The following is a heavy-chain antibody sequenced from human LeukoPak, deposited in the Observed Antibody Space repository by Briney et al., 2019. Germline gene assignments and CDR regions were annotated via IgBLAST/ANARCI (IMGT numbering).Heavy chain of an antibody. CDR1: GFTFSNYA. D-gene: IGHD4-17*01. CDR3: AKPPTVTTPYYFDY. CDR2: ISGSGGST. V-gene: IGHV3-23*01. Sequence: PGGSLRLSCAASGFTFSNYAMNWVRQAPGKGLQWVSGISGSGGSTYYADSVKGRLTISRDNSKNTLYLQMNSLRAEDTAVYYCAKPPTVTTPYYFDYWGQGTLVTVSS. J-gene: IGHJ4*02.